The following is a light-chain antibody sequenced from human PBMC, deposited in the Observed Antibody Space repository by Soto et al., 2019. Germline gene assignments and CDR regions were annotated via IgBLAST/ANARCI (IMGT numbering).Light chain of an antibody. J-gene: IGKJ4*01. CDR3: QQYYSLPT. CDR1: QAISNY. Sequence: DIQMTQSPSSLSASLGDRVTITCRASQAISNYVAWFQQKPGKAPKSLIFAASNLQSGVPSRFSASGSGTYFTLTISGLQPEDFAVYSCQQYYSLPTFGGGTKVEVQ. V-gene: IGKV1-16*01. CDR2: AAS.